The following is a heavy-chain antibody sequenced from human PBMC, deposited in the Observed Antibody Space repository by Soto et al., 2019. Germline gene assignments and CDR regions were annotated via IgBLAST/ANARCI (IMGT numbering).Heavy chain of an antibody. D-gene: IGHD2-15*01. CDR2: VFHTGST. V-gene: IGHV4-4*02. Sequence: PSETLSLTCGVSGASVSTGNWWGWVRQPPGRGLEWIGEVFHTGSTSYNPSLKSRVSLSVDKSKNQFSLKLSSVTAADTAVYYCVRLYCRGGACPYYYYYSMDVWGQGTTVTVSS. CDR3: VRLYCRGGACPYYYYYSMDV. J-gene: IGHJ6*02. CDR1: GASVSTGNW.